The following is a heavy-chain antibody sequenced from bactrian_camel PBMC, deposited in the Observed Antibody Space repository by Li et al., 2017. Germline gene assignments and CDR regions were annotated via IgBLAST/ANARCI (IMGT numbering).Heavy chain of an antibody. J-gene: IGHJ4*01. Sequence: VQLVESGGGSVQAGGSLTLSCTASGFTFDDSEMGWYRQAPGTECELVSIISADGSTYYADSVKGRFHISQDIAEKTVYLQMNSLKSEDTAQYYCATDFVRYSDYSGAFFYWGQGTQVTVS. V-gene: IGHV3S63*01. CDR1: GFTFDDSE. D-gene: IGHD4*01. CDR3: ATDFVRYSDYSGAFFY. CDR2: IISADGST.